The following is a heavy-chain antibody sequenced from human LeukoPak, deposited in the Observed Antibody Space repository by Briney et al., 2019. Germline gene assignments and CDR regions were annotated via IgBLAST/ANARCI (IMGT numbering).Heavy chain of an antibody. Sequence: LATLTLTCAEYGGYCSAYYWNWIRQPPGKGLKWIGEINHSGSTNYNPSLKSRVTISVDTSKNQFSLKLSSVTAADTAVYYCARGQIRGLGGNLGDWGQGTLVTVSS. V-gene: IGHV4-34*01. CDR3: ARGQIRGLGGNLGD. D-gene: IGHD3-16*01. CDR1: GGYCSAYY. J-gene: IGHJ4*02. CDR2: INHSGST.